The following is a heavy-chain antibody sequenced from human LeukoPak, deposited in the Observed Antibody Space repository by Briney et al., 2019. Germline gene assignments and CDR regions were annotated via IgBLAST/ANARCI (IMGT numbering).Heavy chain of an antibody. Sequence: SETLSLTSTVSGGSISSYYWSWIRQPPGKGLEWIGYIYYSGSTNYNPSLKSRVTISVDTSKDQFSLKLSSVTAADTAVYYCARHRGGSSGFDYWGQGTLVTVSS. V-gene: IGHV4-59*08. CDR2: IYYSGST. CDR3: ARHRGGSSGFDY. J-gene: IGHJ4*02. D-gene: IGHD3-10*01. CDR1: GGSISSYY.